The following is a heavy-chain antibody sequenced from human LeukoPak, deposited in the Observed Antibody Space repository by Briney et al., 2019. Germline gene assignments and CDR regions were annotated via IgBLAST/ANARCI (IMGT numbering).Heavy chain of an antibody. V-gene: IGHV4-31*03. CDR2: IYYSGST. Sequence: SQTLSLTCTVSGGSISSGGYYWSWIRQHPGKGLEWIGYIYYSGSTYYNPSLKSRVTISVDTSKNQFSLKLSSVTAADTAAYYCARDSSKYAFDIWGQGTMVTVSS. J-gene: IGHJ3*02. CDR3: ARDSSKYAFDI. CDR1: GGSISSGGYY.